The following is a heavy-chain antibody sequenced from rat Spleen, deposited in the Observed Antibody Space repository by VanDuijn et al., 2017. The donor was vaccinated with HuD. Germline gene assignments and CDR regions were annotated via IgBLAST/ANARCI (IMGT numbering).Heavy chain of an antibody. V-gene: IGHV5-27*01. CDR3: ATDRTGFDY. CDR2: ISPSGGST. Sequence: EVQLVESDGGLVQPGRSLKLSCAASGFTFSDYYMAWVRQAPKKGLEWVASISPSGGSTYYRDSVKGRFTISRDNAKSTLYLQMDSLRSEDTATYYCATDRTGFDYWGQGVMVTVSS. J-gene: IGHJ2*01. D-gene: IGHD4-2*01. CDR1: GFTFSDYY.